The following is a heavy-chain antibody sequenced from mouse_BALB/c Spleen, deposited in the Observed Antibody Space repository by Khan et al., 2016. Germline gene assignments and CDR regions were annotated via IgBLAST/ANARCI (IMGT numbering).Heavy chain of an antibody. J-gene: IGHJ2*01. CDR1: GFTFSTYG. CDR2: INSNGGST. Sequence: EVQLVESGGGLVQPGGSLKLSCAASGFTFSTYGMSWVRQTPDKRLELVATINSNGGSTYYPASVKGRFTISRDNATNTLYLQMSSLKSEDTAMYYCARESYRYYFDYWGQGTTLTVSS. V-gene: IGHV5-6-3*01. D-gene: IGHD2-14*01. CDR3: ARESYRYYFDY.